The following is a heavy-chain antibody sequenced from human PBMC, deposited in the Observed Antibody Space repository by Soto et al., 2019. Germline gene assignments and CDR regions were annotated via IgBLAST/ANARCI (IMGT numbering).Heavy chain of an antibody. J-gene: IGHJ3*02. CDR3: AKFGGSGWFDAFDI. V-gene: IGHV3-23*01. Sequence: GGSLRLSCAASGFSFSTYALSWVRQAPGKGLDWVSVISGSGGSTDYAGSVKGRFTISRDNSKNALYLQMNSLRAEDTALYYCAKFGGSGWFDAFDIWGQGTRSPSPQ. D-gene: IGHD6-19*01. CDR1: GFSFSTYA. CDR2: ISGSGGST.